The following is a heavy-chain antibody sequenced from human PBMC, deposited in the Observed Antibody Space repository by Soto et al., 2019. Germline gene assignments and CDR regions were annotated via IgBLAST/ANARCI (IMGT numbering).Heavy chain of an antibody. D-gene: IGHD3-16*01. CDR2: ISGSGGST. V-gene: IGHV3-23*01. CDR1: GFTCSSDA. J-gene: IGHJ6*03. Sequence: EVQLLESGGGLVQPGGSLRLSCAASGFTCSSDAMSWVRQAPGKGLEWVSAISGSGGSTYYADSVKGRFTISRDNSKNTLYLQINRLRAEDTAVYYCAKGSHLGVGDAYMDVWGTVTTLTVSS. CDR3: AKGSHLGVGDAYMDV.